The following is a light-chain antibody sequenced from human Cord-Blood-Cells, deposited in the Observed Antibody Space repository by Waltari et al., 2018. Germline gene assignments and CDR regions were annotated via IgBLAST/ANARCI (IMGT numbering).Light chain of an antibody. V-gene: IGLV3-19*01. J-gene: IGLJ2*01. CDR1: SLRSYY. Sequence: SSELTQDPAVSAAVGQTVRITCQGDSLRSYYASWYQQKPGQAPVLVIYGKNNRPLGFPDRFSGSSSGNTASLTITVAQAEGEADYYCNSRDSSGNHVVFGGGTKLTVL. CDR2: GKN. CDR3: NSRDSSGNHVV.